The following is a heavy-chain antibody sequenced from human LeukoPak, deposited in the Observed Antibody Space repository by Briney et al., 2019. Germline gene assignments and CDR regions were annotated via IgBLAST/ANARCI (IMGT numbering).Heavy chain of an antibody. Sequence: GESLKISCKGSGYRFTSYWISWVRPMPGKGLEWMGRIDPSDSYTNYSPSFQGHVTISADKSISTAYLQWSSLKASDTAMYYCASSKYYDILTGYYNGLDYWGQGTRVTVSS. CDR1: GYRFTSYW. CDR2: IDPSDSYT. CDR3: ASSKYYDILTGYYNGLDY. J-gene: IGHJ4*02. V-gene: IGHV5-10-1*01. D-gene: IGHD3-9*01.